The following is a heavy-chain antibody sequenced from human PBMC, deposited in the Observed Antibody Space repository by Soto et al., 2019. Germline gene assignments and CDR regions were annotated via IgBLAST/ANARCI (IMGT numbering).Heavy chain of an antibody. D-gene: IGHD1-26*01. J-gene: IGHJ4*02. V-gene: IGHV3-33*01. Sequence: QVQLVESGGGVVQPGRSLRLSCAASGFTFSSYGMHWVRQAPGKGLEWVAVIWYDGSNKYYADSVKGRFTISRDNSKNTLYLQMNSLRAEDTAVYYCARDGRYSGSYCDYWGQGTLVTVSS. CDR2: IWYDGSNK. CDR3: ARDGRYSGSYCDY. CDR1: GFTFSSYG.